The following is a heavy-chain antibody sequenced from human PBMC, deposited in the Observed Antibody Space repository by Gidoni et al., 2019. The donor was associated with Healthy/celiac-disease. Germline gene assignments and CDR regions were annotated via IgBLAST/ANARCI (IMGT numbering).Heavy chain of an antibody. V-gene: IGHV4-59*01. CDR1: GGSISSYY. Sequence: QVQLQESGPGLVQPSETLSLTCTVSGGSISSYYWSWIRQPPGKGLEWIGYIYYSGSTNYNPSLKSRVTISVDTSKNQFSLKLSSVTAADTAVYYCATVRPDHDAFDIWGQGTMVTVSS. CDR2: IYYSGST. J-gene: IGHJ3*02. CDR3: ATVRPDHDAFDI.